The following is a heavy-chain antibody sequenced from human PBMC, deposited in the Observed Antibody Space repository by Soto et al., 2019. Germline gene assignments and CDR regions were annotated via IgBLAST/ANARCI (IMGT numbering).Heavy chain of an antibody. CDR2: ISGSGGST. CDR3: AKDPEKEQLAPHWFDP. J-gene: IGHJ5*02. D-gene: IGHD6-6*01. Sequence: GGSLRLSCAASGFTFSSYAMSWVRQAPGKGLEWVSAISGSGGSTYYADSVKGRFTISRDNSKNTLYLQMNSLRAEDTAVYYCAKDPEKEQLAPHWFDPWGQGTLVTVSS. V-gene: IGHV3-23*01. CDR1: GFTFSSYA.